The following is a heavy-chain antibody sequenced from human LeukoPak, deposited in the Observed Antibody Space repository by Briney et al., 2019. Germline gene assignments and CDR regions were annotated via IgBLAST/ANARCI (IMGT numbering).Heavy chain of an antibody. V-gene: IGHV1-46*01. CDR1: GYTFTSYY. Sequence: ASVNVSCKASGYTFTSYYMHWVRQAPGQGLEWMGIINPSGGSTSDAQKFQGRVTMTRDTSTSTVYMELSSLRSEDTAVYCCARRLTKASYYYHYGMDVWGQGTTGTVSS. J-gene: IGHJ6*02. CDR3: ARRLTKASYYYHYGMDV. CDR2: INPSGGST. D-gene: IGHD4-11*01.